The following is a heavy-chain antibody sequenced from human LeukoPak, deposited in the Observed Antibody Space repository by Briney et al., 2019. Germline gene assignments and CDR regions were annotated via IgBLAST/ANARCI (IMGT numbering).Heavy chain of an antibody. CDR3: ARSMVQLAATDGFHI. J-gene: IGHJ3*02. CDR1: GGTFNTYA. V-gene: IGHV1-69*13. Sequence: ASVKVSCKASGGTFNTYAINWVRQAPGQGLEWMGAIIPIFGTAHYGQKFQGRATITADESTTTAYMDLSSLRSEDTAIYYCARSMVQLAATDGFHIWGQGTTVTVSS. CDR2: IIPIFGTA. D-gene: IGHD6-6*01.